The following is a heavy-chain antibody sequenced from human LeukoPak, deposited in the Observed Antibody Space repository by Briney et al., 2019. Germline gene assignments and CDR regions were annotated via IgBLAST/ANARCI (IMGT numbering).Heavy chain of an antibody. D-gene: IGHD3-10*01. CDR1: GGSISSSIYY. Sequence: SETLSLTCAVSGGSISSSIYYWGYIRQPPGKGLGWIGSIYYSGSTYYNPSLKSRVTISVDTSKNQFSLKLSSVTAADTAVYYCTFTMVRGVVGPDAFDIWGQGTMVTVSS. V-gene: IGHV4-39*01. J-gene: IGHJ3*02. CDR3: TFTMVRGVVGPDAFDI. CDR2: IYYSGST.